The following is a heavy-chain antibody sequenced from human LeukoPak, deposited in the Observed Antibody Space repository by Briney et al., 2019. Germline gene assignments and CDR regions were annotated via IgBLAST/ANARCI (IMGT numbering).Heavy chain of an antibody. V-gene: IGHV3-23*01. J-gene: IGHJ4*02. CDR2: ISHDSIGT. CDR3: ARTYSSSWYEHFDF. CDR1: GFAFSGFG. Sequence: GGSLRLSCAASGFAFSGFGMSWVRQAPGKGLEWVATISHDSIGTHYIDSVKGRFRISRDNNEGTLDLQMHSLRAEDTALYYCARTYSSSWYEHFDFWGQGTLVTVSS. D-gene: IGHD6-13*01.